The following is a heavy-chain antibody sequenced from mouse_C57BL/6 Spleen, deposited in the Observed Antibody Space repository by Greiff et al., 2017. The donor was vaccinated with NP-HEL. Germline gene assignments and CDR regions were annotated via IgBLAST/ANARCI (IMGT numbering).Heavy chain of an antibody. CDR2: IWSGGST. Sequence: QVQLKESGPGLVQPSQSLSITCTVSGFSLTSYGVHWVRQSPGKGLEWLGVIWSGGSTDYNAAFISRLSISKDNSKSQVFFKMNSLQADDTAIYYCATTTVVAEDYYAMDYWGQGTSVTVSS. J-gene: IGHJ4*01. V-gene: IGHV2-2*01. CDR3: ATTTVVAEDYYAMDY. D-gene: IGHD1-1*01. CDR1: GFSLTSYG.